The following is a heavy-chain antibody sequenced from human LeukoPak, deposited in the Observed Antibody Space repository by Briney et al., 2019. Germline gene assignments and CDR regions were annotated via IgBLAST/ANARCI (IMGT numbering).Heavy chain of an antibody. J-gene: IGHJ4*02. Sequence: SETLSLTCTVSGGSISSYYWSWIRQPPGKGLEWIGYIYYSGSTNYNPSLKSRVTISVDTSKNQFSLKLSSVTAADTAVYYCARLGVLGYWGQGTLVTVSS. V-gene: IGHV4-59*01. D-gene: IGHD3-3*01. CDR2: IYYSGST. CDR1: GGSISSYY. CDR3: ARLGVLGY.